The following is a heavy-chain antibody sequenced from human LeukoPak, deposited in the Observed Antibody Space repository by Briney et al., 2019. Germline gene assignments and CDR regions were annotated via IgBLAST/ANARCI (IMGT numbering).Heavy chain of an antibody. CDR3: VRGQTIDY. CDR1: GFAFSNYW. V-gene: IGHV3-74*03. J-gene: IGHJ4*02. D-gene: IGHD3-3*01. Sequence: RGSLTLSCTTSGFAFSNYWMYWVRQAPGKALEWVSRIKSDGSGITYSDAVEGRFTISRDNFKNTLYLQMNSLRDEDTAMYYCVRGQTIDYWGQGTLVTVSS. CDR2: IKSDGSGI.